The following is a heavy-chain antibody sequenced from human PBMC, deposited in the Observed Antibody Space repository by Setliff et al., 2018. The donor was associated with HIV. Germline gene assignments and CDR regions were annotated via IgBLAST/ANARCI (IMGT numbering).Heavy chain of an antibody. J-gene: IGHJ6*03. D-gene: IGHD6-19*01. CDR3: AKNPKYISGWFQYYFYYMDV. V-gene: IGHV1-2*02. Sequence: ASVKVSCKASGFSFYDYYIHWVRQAPGQGLEGMGCVIPNSGKTYYAQEFQGRVTMTSDTSINTAYMELNSLRAEDTAVYYCAKNPKYISGWFQYYFYYMDVWGKGATVTVSS. CDR2: VIPNSGKT. CDR1: GFSFYDYY.